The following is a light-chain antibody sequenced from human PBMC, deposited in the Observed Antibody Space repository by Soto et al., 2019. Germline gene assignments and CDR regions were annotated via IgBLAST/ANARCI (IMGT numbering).Light chain of an antibody. Sequence: DIVMTQSPDSLAVSLGERATINCKSSQSVLYSSNKKNHLAWYQQKPGQPHKLLIYWGSTRESGVPDRFSGRGFGTDFTLTTSSLKAEDVAVYYCHQYYGTPLTFGGGTKVQIK. CDR3: HQYYGTPLT. CDR1: QSVLYSSNKKNH. CDR2: WGS. V-gene: IGKV4-1*01. J-gene: IGKJ4*01.